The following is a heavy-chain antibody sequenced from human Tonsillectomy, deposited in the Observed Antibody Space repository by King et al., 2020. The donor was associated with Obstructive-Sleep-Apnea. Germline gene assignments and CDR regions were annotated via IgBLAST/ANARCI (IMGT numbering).Heavy chain of an antibody. CDR2: INPKSGAT. V-gene: IGHV1-2*07. J-gene: IGHJ5*02. D-gene: IGHD2/OR15-2a*01. CDR1: GYPFTDYY. Sequence: QLVQSGAEVKKPGASVRVSCKASGYPFTDYYMHWVRQAPGQGLEWMGWINPKSGATSYAHKFQGRVTMTRETSVNTAYRELTRLKFDDTAVYYCASESSRELLSSWFDPWGQGILVTVSS. CDR3: ASESSRELLSSWFDP.